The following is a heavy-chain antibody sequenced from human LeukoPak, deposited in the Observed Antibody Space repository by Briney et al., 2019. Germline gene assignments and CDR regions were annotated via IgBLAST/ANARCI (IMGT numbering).Heavy chain of an antibody. CDR3: ARDRGYYYGGAFDV. V-gene: IGHV4-61*05. CDR2: VDYSGST. D-gene: IGHD3-22*01. Sequence: SETLSLTCIVSGGSISSSSYYWGWIRQPPGKGLEWIGHVDYSGSTNYSPSLESRVTISIDMSKNQFSLKLRSVTSADTAVYYCARDRGYYYGGAFDVWGQGTIITVSS. J-gene: IGHJ3*01. CDR1: GGSISSSSYY.